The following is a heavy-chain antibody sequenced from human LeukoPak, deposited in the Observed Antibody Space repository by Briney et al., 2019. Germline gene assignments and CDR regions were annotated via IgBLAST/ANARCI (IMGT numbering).Heavy chain of an antibody. D-gene: IGHD2-2*01. J-gene: IGHJ3*02. CDR3: ARIEYCSSTSCAKGDAFDI. CDR2: INPNSGGT. Sequence: ASVKVSCKASGYTFTGYYMHWVRQAPGQGLEWMGWINPNSGGTNYAQKFQGRVTMTTDTSTSTAYMELRSLRSDDTAVYYCARIEYCSSTSCAKGDAFDIWGQGTMVTVSS. V-gene: IGHV1-2*02. CDR1: GYTFTGYY.